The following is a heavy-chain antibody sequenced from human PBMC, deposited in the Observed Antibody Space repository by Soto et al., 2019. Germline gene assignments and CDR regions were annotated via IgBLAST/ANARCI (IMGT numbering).Heavy chain of an antibody. V-gene: IGHV1-24*01. Sequence: VKVSCKVSGYTLTELSMHWVRQAPGKGLEWMGGFDPEDGETIYAQKFQGRVTMTEDTSTDTAYMELSSLRSEDTAVYYCETARGRGYSYGYVHYWGQGTLVTVYS. CDR1: GYTLTELS. CDR3: ETARGRGYSYGYVHY. CDR2: FDPEDGET. D-gene: IGHD5-18*01. J-gene: IGHJ4*02.